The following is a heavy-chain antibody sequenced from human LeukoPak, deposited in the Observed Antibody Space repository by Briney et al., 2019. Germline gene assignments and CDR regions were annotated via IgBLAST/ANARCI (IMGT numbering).Heavy chain of an antibody. CDR1: GFTFSSYW. CDR2: IKQDGSEK. J-gene: IGHJ6*02. V-gene: IGHV3-7*01. Sequence: GGSLRLPCAASGFTFSSYWMSWVRQAPGKGLEWVANIKQDGSEKYYVDSVKGRFTISRDNAKNSLYLQMNSLRAEDTAVYYCARVVVVVPAAGPPYYYYGMDVWGQGTTVTVSS. CDR3: ARVVVVVPAAGPPYYYYGMDV. D-gene: IGHD2-2*01.